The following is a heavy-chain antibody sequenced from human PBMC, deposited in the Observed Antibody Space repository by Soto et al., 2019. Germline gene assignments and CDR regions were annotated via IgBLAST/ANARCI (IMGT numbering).Heavy chain of an antibody. CDR1: GYYFTSYG. Sequence: ASVKVSCKPSGYYFTSYGISCLRQAPGQGREWMGWMSAYNGNTNYAQKLPGRLTMTTAKSTSTAYMELRSLGSDDTAVYYCARLGRSSSCYRFEYWG. CDR2: MSAYNGNT. CDR3: ARLGRSSSCYRFEY. J-gene: IGHJ4*01. D-gene: IGHD6-13*01. V-gene: IGHV1-18*01.